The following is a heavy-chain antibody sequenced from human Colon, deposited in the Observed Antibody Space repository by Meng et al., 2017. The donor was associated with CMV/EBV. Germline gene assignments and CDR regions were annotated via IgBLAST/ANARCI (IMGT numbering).Heavy chain of an antibody. J-gene: IGHJ4*02. CDR1: SIINNNG. V-gene: IGHV4-4*02. Sequence: SIINNNGWSGVRQPPGEGLEWIGDVYHTGSINYNPSLQSRVTISVDTSNNQFSLKLRSVTAADTAVYYCARSARYYDILTGSYYFDYWGQGSLVTVSS. CDR3: ARSARYYDILTGSYYFDY. D-gene: IGHD3-9*01. CDR2: VYHTGSI.